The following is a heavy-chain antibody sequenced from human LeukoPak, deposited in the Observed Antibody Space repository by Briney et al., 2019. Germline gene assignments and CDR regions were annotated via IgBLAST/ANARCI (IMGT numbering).Heavy chain of an antibody. CDR2: ISYDGSNK. V-gene: IGHV3-30-3*01. Sequence: GGSLRLSCAASGFTFSSYAMHWVRQAPGKGLEWVAVISYDGSNKNYADSVKGRFTISRDNSKNTLYLQMNSLRAEDTAVYYCARPLMPGGYFDLWGRGTLVTVSA. CDR1: GFTFSSYA. J-gene: IGHJ2*01. D-gene: IGHD2-15*01. CDR3: ARPLMPGGYFDL.